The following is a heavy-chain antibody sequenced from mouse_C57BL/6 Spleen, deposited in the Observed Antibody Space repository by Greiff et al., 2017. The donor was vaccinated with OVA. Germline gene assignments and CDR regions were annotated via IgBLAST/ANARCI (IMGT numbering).Heavy chain of an antibody. CDR1: GFTFSDYG. V-gene: IGHV5-17*01. J-gene: IGHJ4*01. Sequence: EVKLMESGGGLVKPGGSLKLSCAASGFTFSDYGMHWVRQAPEKGLEWVAYISSGSSTIYYADTVKGRFTISRDNAKNTLFLQMTSLRSEDTAMYYCARDLYYGSSPDWGQGTSVTVSS. CDR3: ARDLYYGSSPD. D-gene: IGHD1-1*01. CDR2: ISSGSSTI.